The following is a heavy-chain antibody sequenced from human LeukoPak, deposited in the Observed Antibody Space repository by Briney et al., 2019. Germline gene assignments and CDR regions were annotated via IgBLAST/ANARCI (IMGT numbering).Heavy chain of an antibody. D-gene: IGHD5-18*01. CDR1: GFTFSSYG. J-gene: IGHJ5*02. CDR2: IWYDGSNK. V-gene: IGHV3-33*01. Sequence: GGSLRLSCAAPGFTFSSYGMHWVRQAPGKGLEWVAVIWYDGSNKYYADSVKGRFTISRDNSKNTLYLQMNSLRAEDTAVYYCARDLGHSYGRQRGVFDPWGQGTLVTVSS. CDR3: ARDLGHSYGRQRGVFDP.